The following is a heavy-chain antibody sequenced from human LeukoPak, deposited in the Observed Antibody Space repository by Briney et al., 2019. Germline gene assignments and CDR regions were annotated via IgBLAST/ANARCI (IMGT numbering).Heavy chain of an antibody. CDR2: INSDGSST. J-gene: IGHJ4*02. CDR3: ATQQWLTGDFDY. V-gene: IGHV3-74*01. CDR1: GFTFSSYW. D-gene: IGHD6-19*01. Sequence: PPGGSLRLSCTASGFTFSSYWMHWVRQAPGKGLVWVSRINSDGSSTSYADSVKGRFTISRDNAKNTLYLQMNSLRAEDTAVYYCATQQWLTGDFDYWGQGTLVTVSS.